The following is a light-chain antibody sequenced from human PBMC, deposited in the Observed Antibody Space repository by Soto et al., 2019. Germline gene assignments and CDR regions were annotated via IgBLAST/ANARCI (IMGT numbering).Light chain of an antibody. V-gene: IGKV3-20*01. CDR3: QQYVSSVT. J-gene: IGKJ1*01. Sequence: EIVLTQSPGFLSLSPGERATLSCRASQSVDSSFFAWYQQKPGQAPRLLIYGASKRATGIPHRFSGSGAGTDFTYTISKLEPEDCAVYYCQQYVSSVTFGQGTKVKIK. CDR2: GAS. CDR1: QSVDSSF.